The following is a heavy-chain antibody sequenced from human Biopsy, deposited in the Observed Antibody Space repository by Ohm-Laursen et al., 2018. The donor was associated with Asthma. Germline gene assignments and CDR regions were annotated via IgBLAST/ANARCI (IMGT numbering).Heavy chain of an antibody. V-gene: IGHV3-30*18. CDR3: AKDVFPGWELRRGPDY. Sequence: SLRLSCTASGFTFSNHGMHWVRQAPGKGLDWVAVISFDGSNKNYTDSVKGRFTISRDNSRNTLHLQMNSLRAEDTAAYYCAKDVFPGWELRRGPDYWGQGTLVTVSS. CDR2: ISFDGSNK. D-gene: IGHD1-26*01. CDR1: GFTFSNHG. J-gene: IGHJ4*02.